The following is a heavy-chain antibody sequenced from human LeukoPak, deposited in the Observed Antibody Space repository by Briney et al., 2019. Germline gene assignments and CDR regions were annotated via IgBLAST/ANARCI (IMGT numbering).Heavy chain of an antibody. CDR3: AREDRTGHFDY. CDR2: KKQDGSEK. J-gene: IGHJ4*02. CDR1: GFTFSSYW. Sequence: GGSLRLSCAASGFTFSSYWMSWVRQAPGKGLEWVANKKQDGSEKYYVDSVKGRFTISRDNAKNPLYLQMNSLRAEDTAVYYCAREDRTGHFDYWGQGTLVTV. V-gene: IGHV3-7*04. D-gene: IGHD2-15*01.